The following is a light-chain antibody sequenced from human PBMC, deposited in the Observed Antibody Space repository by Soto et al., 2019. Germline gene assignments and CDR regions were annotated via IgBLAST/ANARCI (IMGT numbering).Light chain of an antibody. CDR3: QQYGGSPRT. CDR2: GAS. J-gene: IGKJ1*01. Sequence: EIVLTQSPATLSLSPGERATLSCRASQSVGNNLAWYQQKPGQAPRLLIHGASIRATGVPARFSGSGSGTEFTLTISRLEPEDFAVYYCQQYGGSPRTFGQGTKVDIK. V-gene: IGKV3-20*01. CDR1: QSVGNN.